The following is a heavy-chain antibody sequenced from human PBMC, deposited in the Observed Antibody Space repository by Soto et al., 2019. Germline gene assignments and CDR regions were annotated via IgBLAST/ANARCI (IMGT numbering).Heavy chain of an antibody. Sequence: QVQLQESGPGLVKPSQTLSLICPGSGGSINSGGYYCNWIRLQPGEGLEWIVYIFYSGSTYYNPFLRSRVTISADTSENQFSLNLSSVTAADTAVYFCARGYRQSGYISSRVLDYSGQGTLLNLS. CDR1: GGSINSGGYY. CDR2: IFYSGST. J-gene: IGHJ4*02. V-gene: IGHV4-31*03. D-gene: IGHD6-13*01. CDR3: ARGYRQSGYISSRVLDY.